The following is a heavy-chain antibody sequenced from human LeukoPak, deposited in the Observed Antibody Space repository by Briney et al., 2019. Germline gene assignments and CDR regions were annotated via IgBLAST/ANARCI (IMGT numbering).Heavy chain of an antibody. CDR2: INPNSGGT. V-gene: IGHV1-2*02. J-gene: IGHJ6*03. Sequence: GASVKVSCKASGYTFTGYYMHWVRQAPGQGLEWMGWINPNSGGTNYAQKFQGRVTMTRDTSISTAYVELSRLRSDDTAVYYCATTNKGYYYYMDVWGKGTTVTVSS. CDR3: ATTNKGYYYYMDV. D-gene: IGHD2-8*01. CDR1: GYTFTGYY.